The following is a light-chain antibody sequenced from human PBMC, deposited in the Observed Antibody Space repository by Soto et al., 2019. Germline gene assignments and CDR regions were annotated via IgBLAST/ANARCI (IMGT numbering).Light chain of an antibody. J-gene: IGLJ1*01. CDR2: EVS. V-gene: IGLV2-14*01. CDR3: SSFTTSNTHV. CDR1: SSDVGAYNY. Sequence: QSALTQPGSVSGSPGQSVTISCTGTSSDVGAYNYVSWFQQHPDKAPKLMIYEVSNRPSGVSNRFSGSKSGNAASLTISGLQAEDEAYYFCSSFTTSNTHVFGAGTKLTVL.